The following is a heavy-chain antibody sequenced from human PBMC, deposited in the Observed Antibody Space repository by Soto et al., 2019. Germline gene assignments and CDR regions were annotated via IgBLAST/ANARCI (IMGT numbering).Heavy chain of an antibody. J-gene: IGHJ4*02. CDR1: GFTFSSYE. CDR3: ARAGVLVVVPAAIDY. D-gene: IGHD2-2*01. Sequence: GGSLRLSCAASGFTFSSYEMNWVRQAPGKGLEWVSYISSSGSTIYYADSVKGRFTISRDNAKNSLYLQMNSLRAEDTAVYYCARAGVLVVVPAAIDYWGQGTLVTVSS. CDR2: ISSSGSTI. V-gene: IGHV3-48*03.